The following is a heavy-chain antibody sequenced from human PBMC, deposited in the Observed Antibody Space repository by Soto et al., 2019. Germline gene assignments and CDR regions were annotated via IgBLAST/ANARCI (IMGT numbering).Heavy chain of an antibody. CDR2: ISYDGSNK. D-gene: IGHD6-13*01. V-gene: IGHV3-30-3*01. CDR1: GFTFSSYA. J-gene: IGHJ4*02. CDR3: ARSLIAAAGTFDY. Sequence: AGGSLRLSCAASGFTFSSYAMHWVRQAPGKGLEWVAVISYDGSNKYYADSVKGRFTISRDNSKNTLYLQMNSLRAEDTAVYHCARSLIAAAGTFDYWGQGTLVTVSS.